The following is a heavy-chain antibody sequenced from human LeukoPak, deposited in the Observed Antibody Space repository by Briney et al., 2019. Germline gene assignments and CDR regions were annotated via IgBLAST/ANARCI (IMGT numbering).Heavy chain of an antibody. CDR1: GGSISSYY. Sequence: KASETLSLTCTVSGGSISSYYWSWIRQPPGKGLEWIGYIYYSGSTNYNPSLKSRVTISVDTSKNQSSLKLSSVTAADTAVYYCARSRSLTIFGVVIIPEDDYYYMDVWGKGTTVTVSS. CDR3: ARSRSLTIFGVVIIPEDDYYYMDV. V-gene: IGHV4-59*01. J-gene: IGHJ6*03. D-gene: IGHD3-3*01. CDR2: IYYSGST.